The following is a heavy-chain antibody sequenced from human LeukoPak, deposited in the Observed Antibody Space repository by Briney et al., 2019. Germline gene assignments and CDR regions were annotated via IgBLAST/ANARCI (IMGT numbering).Heavy chain of an antibody. CDR1: DFTFSTYW. Sequence: GGSLRLSCAASDFTFSTYWMNWVRQSPGKGLEWVANIKQDGREKYYVDSVKGRFTVSRDNAKNSLYLQMNSLRAEDTAVYYCARDVEDYDYVWGSYRYTALDYWGQGTLVTVSS. J-gene: IGHJ4*02. D-gene: IGHD3-16*02. V-gene: IGHV3-7*01. CDR3: ARDVEDYDYVWGSYRYTALDY. CDR2: IKQDGREK.